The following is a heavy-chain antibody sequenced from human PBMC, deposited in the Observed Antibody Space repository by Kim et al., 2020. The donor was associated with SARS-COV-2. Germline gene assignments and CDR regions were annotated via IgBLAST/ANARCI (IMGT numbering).Heavy chain of an antibody. CDR3: ARGPDYSKTGY. V-gene: IGHV4-31*11. D-gene: IGHD4-4*01. CDR2: VTHVGTT. Sequence: SETLSLNCAVSGGSFSSGDSAWNWVRQRPGEGLEWIGCVTHVGTTHYNPSLQSRVTILVDTSTSHLSLTLSSVTAADTAIYYCARGPDYSKTGYWGQGTL. CDR1: GGSFSSGDSA. J-gene: IGHJ4*02.